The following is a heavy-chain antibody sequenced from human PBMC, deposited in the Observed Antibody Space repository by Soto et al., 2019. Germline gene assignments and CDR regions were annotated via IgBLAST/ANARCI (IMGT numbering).Heavy chain of an antibody. J-gene: IGHJ6*02. Sequence: AASVKVSCKASGYTFTSYDINWVRQATGQGLEWMGWMNPNSGNTGYAQKFQGRVTMTRNTTISTAYMELSSLRSEDTAVFYCARTVYSSRWYGYYYYCGMDVWGQGTTVTASS. CDR3: ARTVYSSRWYGYYYYCGMDV. V-gene: IGHV1-8*01. CDR2: MNPNSGNT. CDR1: GYTFTSYD. D-gene: IGHD6-13*01.